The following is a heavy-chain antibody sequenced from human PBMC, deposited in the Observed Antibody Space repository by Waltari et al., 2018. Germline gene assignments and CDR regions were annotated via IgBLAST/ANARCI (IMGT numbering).Heavy chain of an antibody. V-gene: IGHV4-34*01. D-gene: IGHD3-3*01. CDR1: GGSFSGYY. Sequence: QVQLQQWGAGLLKPSETLSLTCAVYGGSFSGYYWSWIRQPPGKGLEWIGEINHSGSTTYNPSLKSRVTISVDTSKNQFSLKLSSVTAADTAVYYCARGGRRSGYYPDAFDIWGQGTMVTVSS. J-gene: IGHJ3*02. CDR2: INHSGST. CDR3: ARGGRRSGYYPDAFDI.